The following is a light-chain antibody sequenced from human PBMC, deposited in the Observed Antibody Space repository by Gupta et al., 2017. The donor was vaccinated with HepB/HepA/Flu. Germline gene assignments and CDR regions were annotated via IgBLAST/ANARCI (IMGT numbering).Light chain of an antibody. CDR1: SSNIGAGFD. V-gene: IGLV1-40*01. CDR3: QSYDNSLGIHVV. J-gene: IGLJ2*01. CDR2: DNN. Sequence: QSVLTQPPSVSGAPGQRVTISCTGSSSNIGAGFDVHWYQQLPGTAPTLVIYDNNNRPSGVPDRFFGSKSGTSASLAITGLQADDEANYYCQSYDNSLGIHVVFGGGTKLTVL.